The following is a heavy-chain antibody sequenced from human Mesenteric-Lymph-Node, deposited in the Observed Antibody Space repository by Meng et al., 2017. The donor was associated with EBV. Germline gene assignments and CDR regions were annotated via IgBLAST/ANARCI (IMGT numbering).Heavy chain of an antibody. Sequence: QVQLERAGPGLVKPSGSLSLTCAVSGASISSDNWWIWVRQPPGKGLEWIGEIYHSGNTNYNPSLKSRLVISVDKSKNQFSLKLSSVTAADTAVYYCARRIDFWSHYSDYWGQGILVTVSS. CDR3: ARRIDFWSHYSDY. V-gene: IGHV4-4*02. CDR1: GASISSDNW. J-gene: IGHJ4*02. CDR2: IYHSGNT. D-gene: IGHD3-3*01.